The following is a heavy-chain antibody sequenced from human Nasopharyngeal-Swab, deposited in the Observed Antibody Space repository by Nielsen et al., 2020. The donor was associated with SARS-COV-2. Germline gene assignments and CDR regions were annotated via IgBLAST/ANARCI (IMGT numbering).Heavy chain of an antibody. CDR2: ISYDGSNK. J-gene: IGHJ6*02. V-gene: IGHV3-30-3*01. CDR3: ARGPGDGMDV. Sequence: VCPAPGKGLEWVAVISYDGSNKYYADSVKGRFTISRDNSKNTLYLQMNSLRAEDTAVYYCARGPGDGMDVWGQGTTVTVSS. D-gene: IGHD3-10*01.